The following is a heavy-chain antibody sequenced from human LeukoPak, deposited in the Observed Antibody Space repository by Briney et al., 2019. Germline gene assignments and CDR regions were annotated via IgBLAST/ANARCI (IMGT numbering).Heavy chain of an antibody. CDR1: GYTFSSYT. J-gene: IGHJ5*02. CDR3: ARIGGGLVLRFLEWSPQLRKNWFDP. V-gene: IGHV1-18*01. Sequence: ASVKVSCKTSGYTFSSYTINWVRQAPGQGLEWMGWISAYNGNTNYAQKLQGRVTMTTDTSTSTAYMELRSLRSDDTAVYYCARIGGGLVLRFLEWSPQLRKNWFDPWGQGTLVTVSS. D-gene: IGHD3-3*01. CDR2: ISAYNGNT.